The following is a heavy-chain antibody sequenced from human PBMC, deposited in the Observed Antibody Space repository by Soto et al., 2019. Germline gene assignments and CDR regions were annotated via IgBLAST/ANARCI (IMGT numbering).Heavy chain of an antibody. J-gene: IGHJ4*02. Sequence: GGSLRLSCTVSGFTFSDYYMSWIRQVPGKGLEWISYISSSGSAIYHADSVKGRFTISRDNAKNSLYLQMNGLRAEDTAVYYCARDLKPREALAPYYFDYWGQGTLVTVSS. CDR2: ISSSGSAI. CDR3: ARDLKPREALAPYYFDY. D-gene: IGHD1-1*01. V-gene: IGHV3-11*01. CDR1: GFTFSDYY.